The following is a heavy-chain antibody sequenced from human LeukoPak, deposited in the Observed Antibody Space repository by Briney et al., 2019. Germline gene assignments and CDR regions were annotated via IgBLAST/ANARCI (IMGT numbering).Heavy chain of an antibody. J-gene: IGHJ3*02. CDR1: GGSFSGYY. Sequence: SETLSLTCAVYGGSFSGYYWSWLRQPPGKGLEWIGEINHSGSTNYNPSLKSRVTISVDTSKNQFSLKLSSVTAADTAVYYCARLHYYDSSGYIFWGKLGAFDIWGQGTMVTVSS. D-gene: IGHD3-22*01. V-gene: IGHV4-34*01. CDR2: INHSGST. CDR3: ARLHYYDSSGYIFWGKLGAFDI.